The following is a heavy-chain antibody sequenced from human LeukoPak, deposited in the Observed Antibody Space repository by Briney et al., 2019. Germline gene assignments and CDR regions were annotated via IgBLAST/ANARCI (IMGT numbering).Heavy chain of an antibody. Sequence: SETLSLTCTVSGGSISSYYWSWIRQPPGKGLEWIGYIYYSGSTNYNPSLKSRVTISVDTSKNQFSLKLSSVTAADTAVYYCARDLTVTSSFDYWGQGTLVTVSS. V-gene: IGHV4-59*12. CDR1: GGSISSYY. CDR2: IYYSGST. J-gene: IGHJ4*02. D-gene: IGHD4-17*01. CDR3: ARDLTVTSSFDY.